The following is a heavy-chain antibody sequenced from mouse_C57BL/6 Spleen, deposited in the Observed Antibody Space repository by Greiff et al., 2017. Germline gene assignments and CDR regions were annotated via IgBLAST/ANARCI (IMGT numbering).Heavy chain of an antibody. Sequence: VQLKESGGGLVKPGGSLKLSCAASGFTFSDYGMHWVRQAPEKGLVWVAYISSGRSTIYYADTVKGRFTISRDNAKNTLFLQMTSLRSEDTAMYYCARRRGDGYFDYWGQGTTLTVSS. CDR2: ISSGRSTI. CDR3: ARRRGDGYFDY. V-gene: IGHV5-17*01. D-gene: IGHD3-3*01. J-gene: IGHJ2*01. CDR1: GFTFSDYG.